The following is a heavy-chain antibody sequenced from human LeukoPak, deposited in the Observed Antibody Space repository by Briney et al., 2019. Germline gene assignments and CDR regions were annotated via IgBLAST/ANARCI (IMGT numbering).Heavy chain of an antibody. V-gene: IGHV4-59*08. D-gene: IGHD2-21*01. CDR3: AIRRVRNYYGVDV. Sequence: EASETLSLTCTVSGGSISGYYWNWIRQPPGKGLEWIGYTYYTGNSNYNPSPKTRVTIPVEKSKTQCSLALSSVTAADTAVEYCAIRRVRNYYGVDVWGQGTTVTVSS. CDR1: GGSISGYY. CDR2: TYYTGNS. J-gene: IGHJ6*02.